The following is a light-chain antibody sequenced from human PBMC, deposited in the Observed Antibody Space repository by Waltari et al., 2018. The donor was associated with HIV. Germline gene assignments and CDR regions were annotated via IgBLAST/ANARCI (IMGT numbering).Light chain of an antibody. J-gene: IGLJ2*01. CDR2: EVT. CDR3: ASYTSSSTL. CDR1: SSDVGGYNF. V-gene: IGLV2-14*03. Sequence: QSALTQPASVSGSPGQSITISCTGTSSDVGGYNFVSWFQQHPGKAPKLMIYEVTHRPSGVFNRFSGSKSGNTASLTIAGRQADDEADYYCASYTSSSTLFGGGTKLTVL.